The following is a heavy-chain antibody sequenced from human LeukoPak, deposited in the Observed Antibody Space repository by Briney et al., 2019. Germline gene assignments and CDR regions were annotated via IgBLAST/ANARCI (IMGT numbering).Heavy chain of an antibody. J-gene: IGHJ5*02. V-gene: IGHV1-18*01. CDR3: ARDHHDKITMVRGVTNWFDP. CDR2: ISAYNGNT. CDR1: GYTFTSYG. Sequence: GASVTVSCKASGYTFTSYGISWVRQAPGQGLEWMGWISAYNGNTNYAQKLQGRVTMTTDTSTSTAYMELRSLRSDDTAVYYCARDHHDKITMVRGVTNWFDPWGQGTLVTVSS. D-gene: IGHD3-10*01.